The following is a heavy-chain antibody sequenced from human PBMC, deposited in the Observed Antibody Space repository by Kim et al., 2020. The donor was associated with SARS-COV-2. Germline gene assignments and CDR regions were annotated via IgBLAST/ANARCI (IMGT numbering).Heavy chain of an antibody. CDR1: GGSISSSSYY. CDR3: ARHGKWLLPFDY. CDR2: IYYSGST. D-gene: IGHD6-19*01. V-gene: IGHV4-39*01. Sequence: SETLSLTCTVSGGSISSSSYYWGWIRQPPGKGLEWIGSIYYSGSTYYNPSLKSRVTISVDTSKNQFSLKLSSVTAADTAVYYCARHGKWLLPFDYWGQGTLVTVSS. J-gene: IGHJ4*02.